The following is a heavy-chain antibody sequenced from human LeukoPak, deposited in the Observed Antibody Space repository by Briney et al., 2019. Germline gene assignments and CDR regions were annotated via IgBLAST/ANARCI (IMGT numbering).Heavy chain of an antibody. D-gene: IGHD2-2*01. CDR1: GGTFSSYA. Sequence: GAPVKASCKASGGTFSSYAISWVRQAPGQGLEWMGGIIPIFGTANYAQKFQGRVTITTDESTSTAYMELSSLRSEDTAVYYCAREGIVVVPAARESYFDYWGQGTLVTVSS. CDR2: IIPIFGTA. CDR3: AREGIVVVPAARESYFDY. V-gene: IGHV1-69*05. J-gene: IGHJ4*02.